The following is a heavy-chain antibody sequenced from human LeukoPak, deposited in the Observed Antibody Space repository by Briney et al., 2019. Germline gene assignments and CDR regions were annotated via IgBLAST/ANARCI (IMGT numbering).Heavy chain of an antibody. CDR3: ARDTWELLQSSWFDP. V-gene: IGHV1-18*01. D-gene: IGHD1-26*01. J-gene: IGHJ5*02. CDR1: GYTFTSYG. CDR2: ISAYNGNT. Sequence: ASVKVSCKASGYTFTSYGYSWVRQAPGQGLEWMGWISAYNGNTNYAQKLQGRVTMTTDTSTSTAYMELRSLRSDDTAVYYCARDTWELLQSSWFDPWGQGTLVTVSS.